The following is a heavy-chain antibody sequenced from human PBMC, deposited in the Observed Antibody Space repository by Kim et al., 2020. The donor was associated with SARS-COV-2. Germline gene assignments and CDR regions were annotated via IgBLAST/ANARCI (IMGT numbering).Heavy chain of an antibody. V-gene: IGHV4-59*01. Sequence: SETLSLTCTVSGGSISSYYWSWIRQPPGKGLEWIGYIYYSGSTNYNPSLKSRVTISVDTSKNQFSLKLSSVTAADTAVYYCARVGGSYYDFWSGYFVSQAPRGQFDYCGQGTLVTVSS. CDR2: IYYSGST. D-gene: IGHD3-3*01. CDR1: GGSISSYY. J-gene: IGHJ4*02. CDR3: ARVGGSYYDFWSGYFVSQAPRGQFDY.